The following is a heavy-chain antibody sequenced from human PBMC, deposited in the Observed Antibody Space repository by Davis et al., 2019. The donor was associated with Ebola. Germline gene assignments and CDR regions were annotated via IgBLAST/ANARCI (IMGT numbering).Heavy chain of an antibody. CDR2: ITWNSGSI. D-gene: IGHD3-22*01. CDR3: ATGRGYYYDT. J-gene: IGHJ4*02. V-gene: IGHV3-9*01. Sequence: PGGSLRLSCAASGFTIDDYGMRWVRQAPGKGLEWVSGITWNSGSIDYADSVKGRFTISRDNARNSLYLQMNSLRAEDTALYYCATGRGYYYDTWGQGTLVTVSS. CDR1: GFTIDDYG.